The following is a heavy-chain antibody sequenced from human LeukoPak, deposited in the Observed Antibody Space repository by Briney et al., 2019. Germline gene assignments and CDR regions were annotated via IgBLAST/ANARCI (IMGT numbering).Heavy chain of an antibody. CDR1: GGSISSYY. J-gene: IGHJ4*02. CDR2: IYYSGST. CDR3: ATVDPAMVKVY. Sequence: PSETLSLTCTVSGGSISSYYWSWIRQPPGKGLEWIGYIYYSGSTNYNPSLKSRVTISVDTSKNQFSLKLSSVTAADTAVYYCATVDPAMVKVYWGQGTLVTVSS. V-gene: IGHV4-59*01. D-gene: IGHD5-18*01.